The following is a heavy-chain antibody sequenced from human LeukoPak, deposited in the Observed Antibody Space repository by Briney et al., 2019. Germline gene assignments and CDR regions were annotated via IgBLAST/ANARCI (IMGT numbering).Heavy chain of an antibody. CDR2: IKPDGNEQ. CDR3: ARDNNTAFDI. V-gene: IGHV3-7*04. J-gene: IGHJ3*02. Sequence: GGSLRLSCTASGFTFSIYWMSWVRQAPGKGLDWVANIKPDGNEQYYVDSVRGRFTVSRDNAKNSLYLQMNSLSAEDTAVYYCARDNNTAFDIWGLGTMDTVSS. CDR1: GFTFSIYW. D-gene: IGHD2-2*02.